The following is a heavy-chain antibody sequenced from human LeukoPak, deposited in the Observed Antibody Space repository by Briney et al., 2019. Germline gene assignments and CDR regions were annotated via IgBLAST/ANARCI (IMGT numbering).Heavy chain of an antibody. D-gene: IGHD2-15*01. J-gene: IGHJ5*02. CDR3: ARADIVVDYINWFDP. V-gene: IGHV1-69*13. Sequence: ASVKVSCKASGYTFTSYGINWVRQAPGQGLEWMGGIIPIFGTANYAQKFQGRVTITADESTSTAYMELSSLRSEDTAVYYCARADIVVDYINWFDPWGQGTLVTVSS. CDR1: GYTFTSYG. CDR2: IIPIFGTA.